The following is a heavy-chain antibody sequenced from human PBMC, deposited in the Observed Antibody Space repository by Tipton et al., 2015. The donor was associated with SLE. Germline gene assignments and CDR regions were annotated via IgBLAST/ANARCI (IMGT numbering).Heavy chain of an antibody. Sequence: TLSLTCAVYGGSFSAYYWSWIRQPPGKGLEWIGSIFYTGSTTYNPSLKSRLTMSVDTPKNQFSLKLTSVTAADTAVYYCARSVGDYKVDYWGQGTLATVSS. D-gene: IGHD4-17*01. CDR1: GGSFSAYY. J-gene: IGHJ4*02. V-gene: IGHV4-34*12. CDR3: ARSVGDYKVDY. CDR2: IFYTGST.